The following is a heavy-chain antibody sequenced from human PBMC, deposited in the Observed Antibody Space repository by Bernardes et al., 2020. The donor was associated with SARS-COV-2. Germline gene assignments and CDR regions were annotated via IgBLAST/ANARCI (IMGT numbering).Heavy chain of an antibody. D-gene: IGHD6-13*01. CDR1: GGSISSSNW. CDR2: IYHSGST. J-gene: IGHJ4*02. V-gene: IGHV4-4*02. CDR3: ASEFSSSWYFDY. Sequence: SETLSLTCAVSGGSISSSNWWSWVRQPPGKGLEWIGEIYHSGSTNYNPSLKSRVTISVDKSKNQFSLKLSSVTAADTAVYYCASEFSSSWYFDYWGQGTLVTVSS.